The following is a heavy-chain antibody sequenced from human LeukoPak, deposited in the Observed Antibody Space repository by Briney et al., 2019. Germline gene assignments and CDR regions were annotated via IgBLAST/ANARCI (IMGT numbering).Heavy chain of an antibody. CDR2: ISGSGGST. Sequence: QSGGSLTLSCAASGFTFSSYAMSWVRQAPGKGLEWVSAISGSGGSTYYADSVKGRFTISRDNSKNTLYLQMNSLRAEDTAVYYCAKGRRIWTNQDSHFDYWGQGTLVTVSS. J-gene: IGHJ4*02. CDR3: AKGRRIWTNQDSHFDY. D-gene: IGHD3/OR15-3a*01. V-gene: IGHV3-23*01. CDR1: GFTFSSYA.